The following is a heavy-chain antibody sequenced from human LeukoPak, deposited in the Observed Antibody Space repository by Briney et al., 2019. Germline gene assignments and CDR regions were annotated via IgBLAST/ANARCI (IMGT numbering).Heavy chain of an antibody. V-gene: IGHV4-38-2*02. CDR1: GYSVSSPYY. D-gene: IGHD1-1*01. CDR2: IHSGST. J-gene: IGHJ1*01. CDR3: ARDCCTSKWYND. Sequence: SETLSLTCDVSGYSVSSPYYWGWIRQPPGKGLEWIGTIHSGSTFYNPSLKSRVTISVDTSKNQFSLNLSSVTAADTAVYFCARDCCTSKWYNDWGHGTLVTV.